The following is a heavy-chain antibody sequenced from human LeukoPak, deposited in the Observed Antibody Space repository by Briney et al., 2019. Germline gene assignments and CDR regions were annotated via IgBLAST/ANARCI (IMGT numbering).Heavy chain of an antibody. CDR2: INPNSGGT. D-gene: IGHD5-12*01. Sequence: ASVKVSCKASGYTFTNYGISWVRQAPGQGLEWMGWINPNSGGTNYAQKFQGRVTITRDTSASTAYMELSSLRSEDTAVYYCARGGYSGLDDYWGQGTLVTVSS. V-gene: IGHV1-18*01. CDR1: GYTFTNYG. J-gene: IGHJ4*02. CDR3: ARGGYSGLDDY.